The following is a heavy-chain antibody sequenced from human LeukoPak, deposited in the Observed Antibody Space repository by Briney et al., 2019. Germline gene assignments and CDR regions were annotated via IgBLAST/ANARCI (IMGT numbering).Heavy chain of an antibody. J-gene: IGHJ3*01. CDR2: ITPMFGST. V-gene: IGHV1-69*13. CDR3: ARDDPDVVVIPGAADV. CDR1: GDTFSNYV. Sequence: RGASVKVSCTASGDTFSNYVISWFRQAPGQRPEWMGGITPMFGSTYFTQKFQGRVTFTADDSTTTAYMELSSLKFEDTAVYYCARDDPDVVVIPGAADVWGQGTLVTVSS. D-gene: IGHD2-21*01.